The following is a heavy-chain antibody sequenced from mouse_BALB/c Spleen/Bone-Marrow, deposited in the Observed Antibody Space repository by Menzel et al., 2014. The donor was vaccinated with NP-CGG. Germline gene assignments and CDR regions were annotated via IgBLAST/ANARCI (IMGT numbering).Heavy chain of an antibody. D-gene: IGHD2-4*01. CDR2: INPGSGGT. J-gene: IGHJ2*01. V-gene: IGHV1-54*01. CDR1: GYAFTNYL. Sequence: VQRVESGAELVRPGTSVKASCKASGYAFTNYLIEWVKQRPGQGLEWIGVINPGSGGTNYNEKFKGKATLTADKSSSTAYMQLSSLTSDDSAVYFCARREDYDLDYWGQGTTLTVSS. CDR3: ARREDYDLDY.